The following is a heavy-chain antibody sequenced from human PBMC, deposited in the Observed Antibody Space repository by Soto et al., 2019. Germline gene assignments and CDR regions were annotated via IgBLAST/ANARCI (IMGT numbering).Heavy chain of an antibody. CDR2: FIPIFGTA. V-gene: IGHV1-69*01. D-gene: IGHD2-15*01. CDR1: GGTFSSYA. CDR3: ARDSYCSGGSCYSVDYYYYGMDV. Sequence: QVQLVQSGAEVKKPGSSVKVSCKASGGTFSSYAISWVRQAPGQGLEWMGGFIPIFGTANYAQKFQGRVTITADESTSTAYMELSSLRSEDTAVYYCARDSYCSGGSCYSVDYYYYGMDVWGQGTTVTVSS. J-gene: IGHJ6*02.